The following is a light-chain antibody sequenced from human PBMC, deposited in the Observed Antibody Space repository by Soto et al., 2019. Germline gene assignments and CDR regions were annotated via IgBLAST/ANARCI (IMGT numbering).Light chain of an antibody. CDR2: GAS. J-gene: IGKJ4*01. CDR3: HQYFNPRT. Sequence: DIQMTQSPSSLSASVGDSFTITCRASRNVNNFLNWYQQKPGKAPDLLIYGASRLQIGVPSRFTGSGSETDFTLTISSLQPEDFAVYYCHQYFNPRTFGGGTKVDIK. V-gene: IGKV1-39*01. CDR1: RNVNNF.